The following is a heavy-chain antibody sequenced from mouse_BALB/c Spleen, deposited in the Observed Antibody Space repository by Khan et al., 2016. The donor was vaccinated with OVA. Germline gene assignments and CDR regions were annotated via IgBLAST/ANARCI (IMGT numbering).Heavy chain of an antibody. CDR1: GFTFSTYG. J-gene: IGHJ3*01. D-gene: IGHD1-1*01. CDR3: ARLAYYYDSEGFAY. Sequence: EVHLVESGGDVVKPGGSPKLSCAASGFTFSTYGMSWVRQTPDKRLEWVATVRPGGHYTYFPDTVKGRFTISRDNAKNTLYLQRSSLKSEDTAMLYCARLAYYYDSEGFAYWGQGTLVTVSA. CDR2: VRPGGHYT. V-gene: IGHV5-6*01.